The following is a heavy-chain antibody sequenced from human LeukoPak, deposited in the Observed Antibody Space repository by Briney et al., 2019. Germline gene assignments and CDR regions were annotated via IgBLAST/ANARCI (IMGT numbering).Heavy chain of an antibody. V-gene: IGHV3-53*01. J-gene: IGHJ6*02. CDR3: AKDLHNYGMDV. CDR1: GFSISNNY. Sequence: GGSLRLSCAASGFSISNNYINWVRQAPGKGLEWVSTISGGGNTYDAGPVKGRFTISRDNSKNMLYLQMNNLRAEDTAVYYCAKDLHNYGMDVWGQGTMVTVSS. CDR2: ISGGGNT.